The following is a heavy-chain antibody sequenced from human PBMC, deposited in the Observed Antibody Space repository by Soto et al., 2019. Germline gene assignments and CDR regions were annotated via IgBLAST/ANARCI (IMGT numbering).Heavy chain of an antibody. CDR1: GGTFSSYA. Sequence: QVQLVQSGAEVKKPGSSVKVSCKASGGTFSSYAISWVRQAPGQGLEWMGGIIPIFGTANYAQKFQGRVTSTADESTSTAYMELSSLRSEDTAVYYCARWRRYSGSKYYYYGMDVWGQGTTVTVSS. D-gene: IGHD5-12*01. V-gene: IGHV1-69*01. CDR2: IIPIFGTA. CDR3: ARWRRYSGSKYYYYGMDV. J-gene: IGHJ6*02.